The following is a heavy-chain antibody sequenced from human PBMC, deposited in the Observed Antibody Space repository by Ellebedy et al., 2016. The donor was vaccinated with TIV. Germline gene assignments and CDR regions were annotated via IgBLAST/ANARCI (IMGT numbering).Heavy chain of an antibody. CDR1: GFTFSSYS. D-gene: IGHD5-18*01. Sequence: GGSLRLXCAASGFTFSSYSMNWVRQAPGKGLEWVSYISSGSSTIHYADSVKGRFTISRDNAKNSLYLQMNSLRDEDTAVYYCARDRGGYTYGNFDYWGQGTLVTVSS. CDR2: ISSGSSTI. J-gene: IGHJ4*02. CDR3: ARDRGGYTYGNFDY. V-gene: IGHV3-48*02.